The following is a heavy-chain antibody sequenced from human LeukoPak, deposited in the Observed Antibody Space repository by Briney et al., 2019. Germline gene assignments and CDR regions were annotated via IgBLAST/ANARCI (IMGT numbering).Heavy chain of an antibody. V-gene: IGHV3-23*01. CDR3: ANLGIVVVVAATWHY. CDR1: GFTFSSYA. D-gene: IGHD2-15*01. CDR2: ISGSGGST. J-gene: IGHJ4*02. Sequence: GGSLRLSCAASGFTFSSYAMSWVRQAPGKGLEWVSAISGSGGSTYYADSVKGRFTISRDNSKNTLYLQMNSLRGEDTAVYYCANLGIVVVVAATWHYWGQGTLVTVSS.